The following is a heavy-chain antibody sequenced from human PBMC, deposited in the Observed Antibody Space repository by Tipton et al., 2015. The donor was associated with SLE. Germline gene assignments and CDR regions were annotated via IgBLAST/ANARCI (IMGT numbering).Heavy chain of an antibody. V-gene: IGHV3-11*04. D-gene: IGHD6-13*01. Sequence: SLRLSCAASGFTFSDYYMGWIRQAPGKGLELVSYISSSGSTIYYADSVKGRFTISRDNAKNSLYLQMNSLRAEDTAVYYCARDRDSIAAAGHFDYWGQGTLVTVSS. CDR1: GFTFSDYY. CDR2: ISSSGSTI. CDR3: ARDRDSIAAAGHFDY. J-gene: IGHJ4*02.